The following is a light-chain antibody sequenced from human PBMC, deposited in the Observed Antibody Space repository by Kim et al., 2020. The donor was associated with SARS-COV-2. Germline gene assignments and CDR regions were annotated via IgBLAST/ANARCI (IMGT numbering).Light chain of an antibody. V-gene: IGLV5-37*01. J-gene: IGLJ2*01. CDR3: MIWPRNAVL. CDR1: NDLNVGSHN. Sequence: LTCSLPNDLNVGSHNVYWFQQKPGGPPRYLLYYCSDSDKGQGSGVPSRFSGSKEASANTWILLISGLQSEDVADYYCMIWPRNAVLFGGGTQLTV. CDR2: YCSDSDK.